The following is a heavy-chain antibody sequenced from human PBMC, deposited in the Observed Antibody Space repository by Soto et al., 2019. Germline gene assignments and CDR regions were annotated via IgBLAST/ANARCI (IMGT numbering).Heavy chain of an antibody. J-gene: IGHJ4*02. CDR2: ISSSSSTI. V-gene: IGHV3-48*01. CDR1: GFTFSSYS. D-gene: IGHD4-17*01. Sequence: EVQLVESGGGLVQPGGSLRLSCAASGFTFSSYSMNWVRQAPGKGLEWVSYISSSSSTIYYADSVKGRFTISRDHAKNTLYLQMNGLRAEDKDAYYCASYLEMDGDLDYWGQGTLVTVSS. CDR3: ASYLEMDGDLDY.